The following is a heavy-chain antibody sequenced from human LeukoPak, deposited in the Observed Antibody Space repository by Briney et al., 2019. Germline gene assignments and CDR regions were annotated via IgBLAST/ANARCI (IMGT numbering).Heavy chain of an antibody. CDR1: GGSFSGYY. CDR2: INHSGST. V-gene: IGHV4-34*01. CDR3: ARGRYSSGWYRY. Sequence: SETLSLTCAVYGGSFSGYYWSWIRQPLGKGLEWIGEINHSGSTNYNPSLKSRVTISVDTSKNQFSLKLSSVTAADTAVYYCARGRYSSGWYRYWGQGTLVTVSS. D-gene: IGHD6-19*01. J-gene: IGHJ4*02.